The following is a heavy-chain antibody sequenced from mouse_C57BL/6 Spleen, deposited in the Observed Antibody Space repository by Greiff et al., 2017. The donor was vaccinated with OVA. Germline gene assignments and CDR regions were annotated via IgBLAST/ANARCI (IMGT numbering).Heavy chain of an antibody. Sequence: QVQLQQPGAELVRPGSSVKLSCTASGYTFTSYWMHWVKQRPIQGLEWIGNIDPSDSETHYPQKFKAKATLTVYKSSSTAYMQLSSLTSEDCAVYYCASGTFHWYFDVWGTGTTVTVSS. CDR1: GYTFTSYW. CDR3: ASGTFHWYFDV. CDR2: IDPSDSET. J-gene: IGHJ1*03. V-gene: IGHV1-52*01.